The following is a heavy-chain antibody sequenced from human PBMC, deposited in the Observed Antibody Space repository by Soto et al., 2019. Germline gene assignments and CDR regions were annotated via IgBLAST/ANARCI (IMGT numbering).Heavy chain of an antibody. CDR1: GFPFSGYS. D-gene: IGHD6-13*01. V-gene: IGHV3-23*01. CDR2: ISGTSYSR. CDR3: AKSRGDSWPTYFFDL. J-gene: IGHJ4*02. Sequence: EVQLLESGGGLVQPGGSLKLSCAASGFPFSGYSLSWVRQTPGKGLEWVAGISGTSYSRYHADSVMGRFSISRDNFKSTLYLELSSLRAEDTALYYCAKSRGDSWPTYFFDLWGQGTLVTVSS.